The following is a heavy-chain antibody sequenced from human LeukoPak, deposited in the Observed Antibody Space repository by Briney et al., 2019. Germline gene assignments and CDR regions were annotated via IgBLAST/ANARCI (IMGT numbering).Heavy chain of an antibody. D-gene: IGHD3-22*01. J-gene: IGHJ4*02. CDR1: GGSISSGGYY. CDR3: ARDPLRGDYYDSSGY. Sequence: SQTLSLTCTVSGGSISSGGYYWSWIRQPPGKGLEWIGYIYHSGSTYYNPSLKSRVTISVDTSKNQFSLKLSSVTAADTAVYYCARDPLRGDYYDSSGYWGQGTLVTVSS. V-gene: IGHV4-30-2*01. CDR2: IYHSGST.